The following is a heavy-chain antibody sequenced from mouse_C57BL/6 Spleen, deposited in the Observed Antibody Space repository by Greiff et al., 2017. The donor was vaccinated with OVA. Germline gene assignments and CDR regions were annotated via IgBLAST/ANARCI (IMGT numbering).Heavy chain of an antibody. J-gene: IGHJ1*03. V-gene: IGHV1-81*01. CDR2: IYPRSGNT. Sequence: QVQLQQSGAELARPGASVKLSCKASGYTFTSYGISWVKQRTGQGLEWIGEIYPRSGNTYYNEKFKGKATLTADKSSSTAYMELRSLTSEDSAVYFCARWDYGSSSSYFDVWGTGTTVTVSS. CDR1: GYTFTSYG. D-gene: IGHD1-1*01. CDR3: ARWDYGSSSSYFDV.